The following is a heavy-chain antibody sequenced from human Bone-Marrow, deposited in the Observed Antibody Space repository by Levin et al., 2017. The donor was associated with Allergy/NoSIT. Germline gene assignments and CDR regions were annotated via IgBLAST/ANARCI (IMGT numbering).Heavy chain of an antibody. D-gene: IGHD2-2*01. CDR3: SGQGSTGY. J-gene: IGHJ4*02. CDR2: IRSAANSYAT. CDR1: GFTFSGSA. V-gene: IGHV3-73*01. Sequence: PGGSLRLSCAASGFTFSGSAMHWVRQASGRGLEWVGRIRSAANSYATAYDASVKGRFTISRDDSKNTTYLQMNSLKTEDTAVYYCSGQGSTGYWGQGAQVTVSS.